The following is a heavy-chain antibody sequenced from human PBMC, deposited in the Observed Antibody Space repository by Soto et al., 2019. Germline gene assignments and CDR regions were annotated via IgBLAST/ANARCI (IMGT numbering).Heavy chain of an antibody. J-gene: IGHJ4*02. D-gene: IGHD5-12*01. V-gene: IGHV1-3*01. CDR2: INADNGNT. CDR1: GITFSTYA. Sequence: GASVKVSCKASGITFSTYAIHWVRQAPGQGLEWMGWINADNGNTRYSQKFQGRVTLTRDTSASTTYMDLSSLRSEDTAIYYCARAISGYVTWGQGTLVTVSS. CDR3: ARAISGYVT.